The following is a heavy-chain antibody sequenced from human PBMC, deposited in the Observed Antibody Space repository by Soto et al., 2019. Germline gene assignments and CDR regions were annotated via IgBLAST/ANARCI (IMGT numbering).Heavy chain of an antibody. CDR3: ARHRKVDYYYYYRDV. J-gene: IGHJ6*03. V-gene: IGHV4-39*01. CDR2: IYYSGST. Sequence: SETLSLTCTVSGGSISSSSYYWGWIRQPPGKGLEWIGSIYYSGSTYYNPSLKSRVTISVDTSKNQFSLKLSSVTAADTAVYYFARHRKVDYYYYYRDVWGKGTRVTAS. CDR1: GGSISSSSYY.